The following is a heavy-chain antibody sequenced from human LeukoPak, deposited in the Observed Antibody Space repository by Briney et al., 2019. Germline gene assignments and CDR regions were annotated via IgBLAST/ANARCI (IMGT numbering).Heavy chain of an antibody. V-gene: IGHV4-34*01. D-gene: IGHD3-10*01. J-gene: IGHJ3*02. CDR3: ARSGTGTSAWGFDI. CDR1: GGSFSANY. CDR2: INHSGST. Sequence: SETLSLTCAVYGGSFSANYWTWIRQTPGKGLECIGEINHSGSTKYNPSLKSRVTMSIDTSKEQVSLRLTSVTAADTAVYYCARSGTGTSAWGFDIWGLGTTVTVSS.